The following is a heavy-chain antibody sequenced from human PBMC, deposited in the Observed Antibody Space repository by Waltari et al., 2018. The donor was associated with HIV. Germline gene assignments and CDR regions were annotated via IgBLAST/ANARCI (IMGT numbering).Heavy chain of an antibody. D-gene: IGHD3-10*02. CDR3: SRGPMYNWFDP. Sequence: EVQLVESGGGLVQPGRSLRLSCPASGFKFDDYAMHWVRQPPGKGLEWVSSISWHSTRITYADSVKGRFTISRDNAKKSLYLQMDSLRPEDTAFYYCSRGPMYNWFDPWGQGTLVTVSP. J-gene: IGHJ5*02. CDR1: GFKFDDYA. V-gene: IGHV3-9*01. CDR2: ISWHSTRI.